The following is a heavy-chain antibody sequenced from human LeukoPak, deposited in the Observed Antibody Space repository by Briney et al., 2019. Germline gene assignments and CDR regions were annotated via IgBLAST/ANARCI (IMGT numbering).Heavy chain of an antibody. Sequence: GSLELSWSAPGFNRNSNYINLVRQAPGKGLERGSVIYSVGDTYYADSVKGRFTISRDNSKNTLYLQMNTLRAEDTAVYYCARASGYSGYDPFDYWGQGTLVTVSS. J-gene: IGHJ4*02. CDR2: IYSVGDT. V-gene: IGHV3-53*01. CDR3: ARASGYSGYDPFDY. CDR1: GFNRNSNY. D-gene: IGHD5-12*01.